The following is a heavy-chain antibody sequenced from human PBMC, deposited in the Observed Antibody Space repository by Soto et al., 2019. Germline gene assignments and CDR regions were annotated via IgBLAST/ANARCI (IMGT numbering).Heavy chain of an antibody. D-gene: IGHD2-21*01. J-gene: IGHJ4*02. CDR2: IIPILGIA. Sequence: SVKVSCKASGGTFSSYTISWVRQAPGQGLEWMGRIIPILGIANYAQKFQGRVTITADKSTSTAYMGLSSLRSEDTAVYYCASWGLYCGGDCYSLRSDSWGQGTLVTVSS. CDR1: GGTFSSYT. CDR3: ASWGLYCGGDCYSLRSDS. V-gene: IGHV1-69*02.